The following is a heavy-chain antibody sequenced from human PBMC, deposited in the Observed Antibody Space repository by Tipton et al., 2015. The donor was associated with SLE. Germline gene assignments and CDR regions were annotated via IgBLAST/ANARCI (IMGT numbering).Heavy chain of an antibody. Sequence: LRLSCTVSGGSIGSSSYYWGWIRQPPGKGLEWIGSIYYSGSTISVGTSKNQFSLKLSSVTAADTAVYYCARQTTIGWPSWAFDVCGQGTMVTVSS. CDR1: GGSIGSSSYY. J-gene: IGHJ3*01. V-gene: IGHV4-39*01. CDR3: ARQTTIGWPSWAFDV. D-gene: IGHD1/OR15-1a*01. CDR2: IYYSGS.